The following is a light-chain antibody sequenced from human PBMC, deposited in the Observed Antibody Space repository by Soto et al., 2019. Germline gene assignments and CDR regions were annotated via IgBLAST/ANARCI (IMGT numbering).Light chain of an antibody. CDR2: GAS. CDR1: QSVSSSY. J-gene: IGKJ1*01. CDR3: QQYNSYPWT. Sequence: EIVLTQSPGTLSLSPGERATLSCRASQSVSSSYFAWYQQRFGQAPRLLIYGASSRATGIPDRFSGSGSGTEFTLTISSLQPDDFATYYCQQYNSYPWTFGQGTK. V-gene: IGKV3-20*01.